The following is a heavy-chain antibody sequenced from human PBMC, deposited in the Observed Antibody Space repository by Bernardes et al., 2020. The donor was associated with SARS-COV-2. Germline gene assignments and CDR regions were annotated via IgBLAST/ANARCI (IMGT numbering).Heavy chain of an antibody. CDR2: IKEDGSES. CDR1: GFRFRTSW. V-gene: IGHV3-7*01. CDR3: ARARYSDY. D-gene: IGHD3-9*01. J-gene: IGHJ4*02. Sequence: GTLTLSCAASGFRFRTSWRTWVRQAPGKGLEWVANIKEDGSESHYVDSVKGRFSISRDNTKKSLYLQMNSLRAEDMAVYHCARARYSDYWGQGTLVTVSS.